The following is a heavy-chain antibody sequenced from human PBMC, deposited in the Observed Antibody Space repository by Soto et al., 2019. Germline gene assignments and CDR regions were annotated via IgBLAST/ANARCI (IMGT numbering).Heavy chain of an antibody. CDR3: ASYPKLLELLY. D-gene: IGHD1-7*01. V-gene: IGHV4-34*01. Sequence: SETLSLTCAVYGGSFSVYYWSWIRQPPGKGLEWIGEINHSGSTNYNPSLKSRVTISVDTSKNQFSLKLSSVTAADTAVYYCASYPKLLELLYWGQGTLVTVSS. CDR2: INHSGST. CDR1: GGSFSVYY. J-gene: IGHJ4*02.